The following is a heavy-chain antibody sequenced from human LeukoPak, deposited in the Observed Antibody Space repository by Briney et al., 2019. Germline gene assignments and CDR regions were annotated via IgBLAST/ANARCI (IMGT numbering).Heavy chain of an antibody. CDR3: AKLDWSGCPSYFDS. V-gene: IGHV3-64*02. J-gene: IGHJ4*02. CDR1: GFTFSNYA. CDR2: ISDNGGST. D-gene: IGHD3-3*01. Sequence: GGSLRLSCAASGFTFSNYALHWVRQAPGKGLEYISAISDNGGSTYYADSVKGRFTISRDNSKNTLHLQMGSLRPEDTAVYYCAKLDWSGCPSYFDSWGQGTLVTVSS.